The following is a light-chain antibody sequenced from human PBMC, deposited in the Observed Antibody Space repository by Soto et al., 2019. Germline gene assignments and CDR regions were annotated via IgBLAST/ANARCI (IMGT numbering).Light chain of an antibody. CDR3: QQYKNWPAWA. J-gene: IGKJ1*01. CDR2: ETS. V-gene: IGKV3D-15*01. Sequence: EIVLTQSPATLSLSPGERATLSCRASESVSSYLARYQQKPGLPPRLLIYETSDRVIGIPARFSGSGSGTEFTLTISSLQSEDFAVYYCQQYKNWPAWAFGQGTKVDI. CDR1: ESVSSY.